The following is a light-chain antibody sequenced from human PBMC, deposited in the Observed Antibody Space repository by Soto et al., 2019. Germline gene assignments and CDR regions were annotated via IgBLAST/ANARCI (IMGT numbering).Light chain of an antibody. CDR3: QQYNSYLT. CDR1: QSISSW. CDR2: DAS. J-gene: IGKJ4*01. Sequence: DIQMTQSPSTLSASVGDRVTITCRASQSISSWLAWYQQKPGKAPKLLIYDASSLESGVPSRFSGSGSGTEFSLTISSLQPEEFATYYCQQYNSYLTFGGGTKVEIK. V-gene: IGKV1-5*01.